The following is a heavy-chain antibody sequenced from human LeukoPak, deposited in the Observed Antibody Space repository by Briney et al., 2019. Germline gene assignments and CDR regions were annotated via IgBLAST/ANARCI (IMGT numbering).Heavy chain of an antibody. J-gene: IGHJ3*02. D-gene: IGHD4-17*01. CDR1: GFTFSTYS. CDR2: ISSTSSTI. V-gene: IGHV3-48*01. Sequence: GGSLRLSCAASGFTFSTYSMTWVRQAPGKGLEWVSYISSTSSTIYYADSVKGRFTISRDNSRSALYLQMNSLRAEDTAMYYCARDSTTGEAFDIWGQGTLVTVSP. CDR3: ARDSTTGEAFDI.